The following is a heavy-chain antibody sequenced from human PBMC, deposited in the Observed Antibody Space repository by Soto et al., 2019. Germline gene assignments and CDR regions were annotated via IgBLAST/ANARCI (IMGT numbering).Heavy chain of an antibody. Sequence: ETLSLTCTVSNFSISSGYYWGWIRQPPGKGLEWIATIYHSGSTNYNPSLKSRVTISVDTSKNQFSLKLSSVTAADTAVYYCARLAEKHLRGYSYGTRPLDYWGQGTLVTVSS. CDR2: IYHSGST. J-gene: IGHJ4*02. CDR1: NFSISSGYY. CDR3: ARLAEKHLRGYSYGTRPLDY. D-gene: IGHD5-18*01. V-gene: IGHV4-38-2*02.